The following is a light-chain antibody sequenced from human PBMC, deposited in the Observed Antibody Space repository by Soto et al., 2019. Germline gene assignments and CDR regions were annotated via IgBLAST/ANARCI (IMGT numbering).Light chain of an antibody. CDR3: QQYGTSPSLT. V-gene: IGKV3-20*01. Sequence: EIVLTQSPGTLSLSPGERAALSCRASQSVGSTYLAWYQQKPGQAPRLLIYGASNRATGIPDRFSGSGSGTDFTLTICRLEPEDFAVYYCQQYGTSPSLTFGGGTKVEIK. J-gene: IGKJ4*01. CDR1: QSVGSTY. CDR2: GAS.